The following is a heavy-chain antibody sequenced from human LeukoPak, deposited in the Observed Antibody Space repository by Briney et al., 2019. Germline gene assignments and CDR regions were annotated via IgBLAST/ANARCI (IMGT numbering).Heavy chain of an antibody. Sequence: SETLSLTCTVSGGSISSYYWSWIRQPAGKGLEWIGRIYTSGSTNYNPSLKSRVTMSVDTSKNQFSLKLSSVTAADTAVYYCGGAGDSSGYEYYFDYWGQGTLVTVSS. D-gene: IGHD3-22*01. V-gene: IGHV4-4*07. CDR2: IYTSGST. J-gene: IGHJ4*02. CDR1: GGSISSYY. CDR3: GGAGDSSGYEYYFDY.